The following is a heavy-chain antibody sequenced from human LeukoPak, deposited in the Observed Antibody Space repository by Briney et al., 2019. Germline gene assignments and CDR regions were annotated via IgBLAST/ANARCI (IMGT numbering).Heavy chain of an antibody. CDR2: INYSGST. V-gene: IGHV4-59*01. D-gene: IGHD2/OR15-2a*01. CDR3: ARDLELGY. J-gene: IGHJ4*02. CDR1: GGSISIYY. Sequence: SETLSLTCTLSGGSISIYYWSWIRQPPGKGLEWIGYINYSGSTNYNPSLKSRVTISVDTSKNQFSLKLTSVTAADTALYYCARDLELGYWGQGTLVTVSS.